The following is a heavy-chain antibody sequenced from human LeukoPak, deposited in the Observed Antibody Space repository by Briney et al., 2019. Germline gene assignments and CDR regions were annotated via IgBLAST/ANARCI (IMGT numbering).Heavy chain of an antibody. V-gene: IGHV1-18*01. D-gene: IGHD4-11*01. CDR1: GYTFTSYG. CDR3: ARDLYRDSLPVSWFDP. CDR2: ISDYNGNT. J-gene: IGHJ5*02. Sequence: ASVKVSCKASGYTFTSYGISWVRQAPGQGLEWMGWISDYNGNTNYAQKLQGRVTMTKDTSKSTAYMELRSLRSDDTAVYYCARDLYRDSLPVSWFDPWGQGTLVTVSS.